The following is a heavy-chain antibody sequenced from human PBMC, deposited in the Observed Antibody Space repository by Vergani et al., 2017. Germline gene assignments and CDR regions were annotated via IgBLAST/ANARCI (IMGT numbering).Heavy chain of an antibody. CDR1: GGPISSGDYY. CDR3: ARRRYCSSTSCYFHWFDP. Sequence: QVQLQESGPGLVKPSQTLSLTCTVSGGPISSGDYYWSWIRQPPGKGLEWIGYIYYSGSTYYNPSLKSRVTISVDTSKNQFSLKLSSVTAADTAVYYCARRRYCSSTSCYFHWFDPGGQGTLVTVSS. D-gene: IGHD2-2*01. CDR2: IYYSGST. J-gene: IGHJ5*02. V-gene: IGHV4-30-4*01.